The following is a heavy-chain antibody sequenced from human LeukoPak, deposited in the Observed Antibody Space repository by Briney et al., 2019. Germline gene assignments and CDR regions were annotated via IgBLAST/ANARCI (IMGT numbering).Heavy chain of an antibody. V-gene: IGHV3-7*01. CDR3: ARAGKLRFLERRNNYFDY. CDR2: IKQDGSEK. J-gene: IGHJ4*02. CDR1: GFTFSSYW. Sequence: GGSLRLSCAASGFTFSSYWMSWVRQAPGKGLEWVANIKQDGSEKYYVDSVKGRFTISTDNARNSLYLQVNSLRDEDTAVYYCARAGKLRFLERRNNYFDYWGQGTLVTVSS. D-gene: IGHD3-3*01.